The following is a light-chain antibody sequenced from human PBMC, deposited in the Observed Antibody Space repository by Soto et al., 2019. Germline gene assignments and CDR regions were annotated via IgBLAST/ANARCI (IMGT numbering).Light chain of an antibody. CDR2: SNN. CDR3: ATWDDSLNGWV. Sequence: QAVVTQPPSASGTPGQRVTISCSGRSSNIGSNTVNWYQQFPGTAPKLLIYSNNQRPSGVPERFSGSKSGTSASLAISGLQSEDEADYYCATWDDSLNGWVFGGGTQLTVL. J-gene: IGLJ3*02. V-gene: IGLV1-44*01. CDR1: SSNIGSNT.